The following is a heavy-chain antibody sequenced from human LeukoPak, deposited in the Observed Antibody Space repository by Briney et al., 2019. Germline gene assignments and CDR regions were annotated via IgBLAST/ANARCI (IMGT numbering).Heavy chain of an antibody. CDR3: ASSNCDGDCYLDY. Sequence: GSLRLSCAASGFTITKKYMNWVRQAPGKGLDWVSLIYSAGGTSYADSVKGRFTISKDNSKNTPYLQMNSLRLEDTAVYYCASSNCDGDCYLDYWGQGTLVTVSS. J-gene: IGHJ4*02. V-gene: IGHV3-53*01. CDR2: IYSAGGT. CDR1: GFTITKKY. D-gene: IGHD2-21*01.